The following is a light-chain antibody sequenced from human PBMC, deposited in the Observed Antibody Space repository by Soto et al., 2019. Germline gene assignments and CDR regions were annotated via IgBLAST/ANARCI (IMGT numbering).Light chain of an antibody. CDR3: QAWDSSSDPKV. V-gene: IGLV3-21*04. Sequence: SYELTQTPSVSVAPGKTARITCEGNNIESKRVHWYQQKPGQAPVVVIYDDSDRPSGIPERISGSNSGNTATLTITRVEAGDEADYYCQAWDSSSDPKVFGGGTKLTVL. J-gene: IGLJ2*01. CDR2: DDS. CDR1: NIESKR.